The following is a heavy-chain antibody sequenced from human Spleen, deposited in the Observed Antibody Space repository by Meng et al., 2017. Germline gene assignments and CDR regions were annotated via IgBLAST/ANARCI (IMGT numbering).Heavy chain of an antibody. CDR3: ARDSYSSGWYWLDL. Sequence: GESLKISCAASGFTFSSYAMSWVRQAPGKGLEWVSAISGSGGSTYYADSVNGRFTVSRDNSKNMVYLQMRSLRAEDTAVYYCARDSYSSGWYWLDLWGQGTLVTVSS. CDR1: GFTFSSYA. CDR2: ISGSGGST. J-gene: IGHJ5*02. V-gene: IGHV3-23*01. D-gene: IGHD6-19*01.